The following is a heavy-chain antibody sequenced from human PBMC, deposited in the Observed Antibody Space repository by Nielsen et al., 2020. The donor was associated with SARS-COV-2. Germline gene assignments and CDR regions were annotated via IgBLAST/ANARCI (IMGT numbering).Heavy chain of an antibody. J-gene: IGHJ5*02. CDR3: ARWDGDNWFDP. Sequence: LRLSCTVSGGSISSGGYYWNWIRQHPGKGLEWIGNIYYSGSTFYNPSVKSHFTMSLDTSKNQFSLKLSSVTAADTAVYYCARWDGDNWFDPWGQGTLVTVSS. D-gene: IGHD5-24*01. CDR2: IYYSGST. CDR1: GGSISSGGYY. V-gene: IGHV4-31*01.